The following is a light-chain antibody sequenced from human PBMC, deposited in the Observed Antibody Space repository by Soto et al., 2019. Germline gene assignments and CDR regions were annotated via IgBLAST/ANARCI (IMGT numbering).Light chain of an antibody. CDR2: AAS. J-gene: IGKJ3*01. V-gene: IGKV1-39*01. CDR3: QQSSGTPPFS. Sequence: DIQMTQSPSSLSASVGDRVTITCRASQSISIYLNWYQQKPGKAPKLLIYAASSLQSGVPSRFSADGSGTEFTLTISSLQPEDFATYYCQQSSGTPPFSFGPGTKVDIK. CDR1: QSISIY.